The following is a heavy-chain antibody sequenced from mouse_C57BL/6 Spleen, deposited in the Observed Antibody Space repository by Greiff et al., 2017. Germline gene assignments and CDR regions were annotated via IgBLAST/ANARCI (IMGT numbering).Heavy chain of an antibody. CDR1: GYTFTSYW. J-gene: IGHJ2*01. Sequence: VQLQQPGAELVRPGSSVKLSCKASGYTFTSYWMDWVKQRPGQGLEWIGNIYPSDSETHYNQKFKDKATLTVDKSSSTAYMQLSSLTSEDSAVYYCAREGHYYGDYWGQGTTLTVSS. V-gene: IGHV1-61*01. CDR2: IYPSDSET. CDR3: AREGHYYGDY. D-gene: IGHD1-2*01.